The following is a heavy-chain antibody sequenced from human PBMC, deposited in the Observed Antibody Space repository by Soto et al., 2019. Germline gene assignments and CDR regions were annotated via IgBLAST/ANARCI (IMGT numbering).Heavy chain of an antibody. Sequence: QVQLVESGGGVVQPGRSLRLSCAASGFTFSNYGMHWVRQAPGKGLERVAVIWYDEINKYYADSVKGRFTISRDNSKNTLYLQMNSLRAEDTAAYYCARDRGYCRGGTCYPAGMDVWGQGTTVTVSS. J-gene: IGHJ6*02. CDR1: GFTFSNYG. CDR3: ARDRGYCRGGTCYPAGMDV. V-gene: IGHV3-33*01. CDR2: IWYDEINK. D-gene: IGHD2-15*01.